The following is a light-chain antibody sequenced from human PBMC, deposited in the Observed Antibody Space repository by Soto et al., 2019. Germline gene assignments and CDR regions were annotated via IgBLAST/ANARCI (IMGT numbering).Light chain of an antibody. V-gene: IGKV3-20*01. CDR2: GAS. CDR3: QQYGTSPFT. CDR1: QSVSSSY. J-gene: IGKJ3*01. Sequence: EIVLTQFPGTLSLSPGERATLSCRASQSVSSSYLAWYQQKPGQAPRLLMYGASSRASGIPDRFSGSGSGTDLTLTISRLEPEDFAVYYCQQYGTSPFTFGPGTKVDIK.